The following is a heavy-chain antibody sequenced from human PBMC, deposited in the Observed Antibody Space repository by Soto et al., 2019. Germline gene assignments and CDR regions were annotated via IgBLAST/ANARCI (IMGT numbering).Heavy chain of an antibody. Sequence: ASVKVSCKSSGSTFTSYGINCVRQATGQGLEWMGWMNPNSGNTVYAQKFQGRVTMTRNTSISTAYMELSSLRSEDTAVYYCAREHGNYALDYWGQGTLVTVSS. CDR2: MNPNSGNT. CDR3: AREHGNYALDY. V-gene: IGHV1-8*01. CDR1: GSTFTSYG. D-gene: IGHD4-17*01. J-gene: IGHJ4*02.